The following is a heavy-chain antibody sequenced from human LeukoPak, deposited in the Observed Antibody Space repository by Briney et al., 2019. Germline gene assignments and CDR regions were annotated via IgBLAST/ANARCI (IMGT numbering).Heavy chain of an antibody. V-gene: IGHV3-30-3*01. CDR3: ARDEAVEMTTISYYFDY. CDR1: GFTFSSYA. CDR2: ISYDGSNK. D-gene: IGHD5-24*01. Sequence: GGSLRLSCAASGFTFSSYAMHWVRQAPGKGLEWVAVISYDGSNKYYADSVKGRFTISRDNSKITLYLQMNSLRAEDTAVYYCARDEAVEMTTISYYFDYWGQGTLVTVSS. J-gene: IGHJ4*02.